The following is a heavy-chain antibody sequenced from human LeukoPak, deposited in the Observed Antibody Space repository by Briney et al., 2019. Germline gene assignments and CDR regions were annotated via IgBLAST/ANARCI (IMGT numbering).Heavy chain of an antibody. J-gene: IGHJ4*02. D-gene: IGHD6-19*01. CDR3: ARVNSSGFDY. CDR1: GASIRGYY. Sequence: PSETLSLTCTVSGASIRGYYWSWIREPPGKGLECIGYIYYSGSTNYNPSLKSRVTISVDTPKNQFSLKLSSVTAADTAVYYCARVNSSGFDYWGQGTLVTVSS. V-gene: IGHV4-59*01. CDR2: IYYSGST.